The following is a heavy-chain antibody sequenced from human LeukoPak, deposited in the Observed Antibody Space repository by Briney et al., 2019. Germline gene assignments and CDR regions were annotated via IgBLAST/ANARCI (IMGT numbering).Heavy chain of an antibody. Sequence: ASVRVSCKASGFIFTGYYMHWVRQAPGQGLEWMGCINANSGGTNYAQKFQGRVTMTRDTSISTAYMDLSRLRSDDTAVYYCARVPQGTGANWFDPWGQGTLVTVSS. D-gene: IGHD1-1*01. CDR2: INANSGGT. J-gene: IGHJ5*02. CDR1: GFIFTGYY. CDR3: ARVPQGTGANWFDP. V-gene: IGHV1-2*02.